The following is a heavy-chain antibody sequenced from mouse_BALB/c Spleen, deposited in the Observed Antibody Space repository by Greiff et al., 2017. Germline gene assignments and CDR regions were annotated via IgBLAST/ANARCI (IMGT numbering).Heavy chain of an antibody. CDR1: GYSITSDYA. Sequence: EVKLQESGPGLVKPSQSLSLTCTVTGYSITSDYAWNWIRQFPGNKLEWMGYISYSGSTSYNPSLKSRISITRDTSKNQFFLQLNSVTTEDTATYYCARFGNPWFAYWGQGTLVTVSA. CDR3: ARFGNPWFAY. D-gene: IGHD2-1*01. CDR2: ISYSGST. V-gene: IGHV3-2*02. J-gene: IGHJ3*01.